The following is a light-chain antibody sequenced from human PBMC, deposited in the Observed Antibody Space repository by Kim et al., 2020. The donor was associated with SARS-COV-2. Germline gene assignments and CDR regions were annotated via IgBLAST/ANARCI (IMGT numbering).Light chain of an antibody. V-gene: IGLV3-21*04. CDR3: QVWDSGTTQVV. Sequence: APGTTDNSSCGGKSMVPQGVHCYQQKPGQAPVLGIYFDSDRPSGIPELFSGSMSGNTAILTISRVEAGDEADYYCQVWDSGTTQVVCGGGTQLTVL. J-gene: IGLJ2*01. CDR2: FDS. CDR1: SMVPQG.